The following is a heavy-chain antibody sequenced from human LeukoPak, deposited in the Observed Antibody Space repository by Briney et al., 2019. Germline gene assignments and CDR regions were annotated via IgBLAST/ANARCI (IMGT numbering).Heavy chain of an antibody. V-gene: IGHV3-33*01. Sequence: PGGSLRLSCEASGFTFSSHGMHWVRQPPGKGLEWVGVIWNDGSDQYYGGSVRGRFTVSRDNLKSTLYLQMDSLRAEDTAVYYCARGCGGSPGCYIIDKWGQGTLVTVSS. CDR3: ARGCGGSPGCYIIDK. D-gene: IGHD2-21*01. CDR1: GFTFSSHG. CDR2: IWNDGSDQ. J-gene: IGHJ4*02.